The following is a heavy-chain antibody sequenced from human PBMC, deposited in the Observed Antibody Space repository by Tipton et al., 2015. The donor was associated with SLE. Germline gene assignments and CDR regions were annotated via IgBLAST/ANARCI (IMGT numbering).Heavy chain of an antibody. J-gene: IGHJ4*02. CDR1: GFTFSSYA. D-gene: IGHD2-21*02. Sequence: SLRLSCAASGFTFSSYAMHWVRQAPGKGLEWVSAISGSGGSTYYADSVKGRFTISRDNSKNTLYLQMNSLRAEDTAVYYCAKDQYSYCGGDCPFDYWGQGTLVTVSS. V-gene: IGHV3-23*01. CDR3: AKDQYSYCGGDCPFDY. CDR2: ISGSGGST.